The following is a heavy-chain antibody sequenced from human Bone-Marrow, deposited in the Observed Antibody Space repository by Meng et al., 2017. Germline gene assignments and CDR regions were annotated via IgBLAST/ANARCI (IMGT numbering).Heavy chain of an antibody. D-gene: IGHD1-26*01. CDR2: ISGSGGST. CDR3: ARQVGPDY. J-gene: IGHJ4*02. Sequence: VKVGEPGGGVVQLGRTLRLSWAAFAFLFSNYAMIWVRRAPGKGLEWVSAISGSGGSTYYPDSVKGRFTISRDNSKNTLFLQMNSLRVEDTAIYYCARQVGPDYWGQGTLVTVSS. CDR1: AFLFSNYA. V-gene: IGHV3-23*04.